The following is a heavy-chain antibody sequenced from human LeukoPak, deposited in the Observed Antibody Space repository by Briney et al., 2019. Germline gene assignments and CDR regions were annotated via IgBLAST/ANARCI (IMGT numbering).Heavy chain of an antibody. Sequence: ASVKVSCKASGYTFTGYYMHWVRQAPGQGLEWMGWINPNSGGTNYAQKFQGRVTMTWDTSISTAYMELSRLRSDDTAVYYCARDPNTRTVAYDYWGQGTLVTVSS. V-gene: IGHV1-2*02. CDR1: GYTFTGYY. D-gene: IGHD4-23*01. J-gene: IGHJ4*02. CDR2: INPNSGGT. CDR3: ARDPNTRTVAYDY.